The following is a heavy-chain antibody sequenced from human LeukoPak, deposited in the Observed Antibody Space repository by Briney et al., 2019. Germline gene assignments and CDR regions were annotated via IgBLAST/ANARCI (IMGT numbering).Heavy chain of an antibody. Sequence: GGSLRLSCAASGFTFDDYAMHWVRQAPGKGLEWDSGISWNSGSIGYADSVKGRFTISRDNAKNSLYLQMNSLRAEDTALYYCAKDSLPFIAAAGHVGDYWGQGTLVTVSS. CDR3: AKDSLPFIAAAGHVGDY. D-gene: IGHD6-13*01. J-gene: IGHJ4*02. CDR2: ISWNSGSI. V-gene: IGHV3-9*01. CDR1: GFTFDDYA.